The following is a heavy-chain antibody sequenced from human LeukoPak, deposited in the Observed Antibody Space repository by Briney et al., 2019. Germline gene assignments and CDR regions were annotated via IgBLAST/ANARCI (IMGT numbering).Heavy chain of an antibody. Sequence: GGSLRLSCAASGFTSSSYAMSWVRQAPGKGREWVSAISGSGGSTYYADSVKGRFTISRDNSKNTLYLQMNSLRAEDTAVYYCAKDGGSTSCSDAFDIWGQGTMVTVSS. D-gene: IGHD2-2*01. CDR2: ISGSGGST. CDR3: AKDGGSTSCSDAFDI. V-gene: IGHV3-23*01. CDR1: GFTSSSYA. J-gene: IGHJ3*02.